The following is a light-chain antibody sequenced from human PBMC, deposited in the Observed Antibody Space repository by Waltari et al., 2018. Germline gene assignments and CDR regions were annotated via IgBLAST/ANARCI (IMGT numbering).Light chain of an antibody. J-gene: IGLJ2*01. CDR2: ANT. Sequence: QSVLTQPPSVSGAPGQSVTISCTGSSSNIGARYDVHWYQQVPGAAPKLLICANTNRPTGAPDRFAGSKSGTPASLAITGLQAEDEADYYCQSYDSSLSVLFGGGTKLTVL. CDR3: QSYDSSLSVL. CDR1: SSNIGARYD. V-gene: IGLV1-40*01.